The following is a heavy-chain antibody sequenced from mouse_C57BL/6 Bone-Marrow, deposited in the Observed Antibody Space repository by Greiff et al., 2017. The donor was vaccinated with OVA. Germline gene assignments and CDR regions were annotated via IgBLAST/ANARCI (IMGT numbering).Heavy chain of an antibody. J-gene: IGHJ2*01. Sequence: QVQLKQSGAELARPGASVKLSCKASGYTFTSYGISWVKQRTGQGLEWIGEIYPRSGNTYYNEKFKGKATLTADKSSSTAYMELRSLTSEDSAVYFCARRYYGTLFDYWGQGTTLTVSS. CDR2: IYPRSGNT. CDR1: GYTFTSYG. V-gene: IGHV1-81*01. D-gene: IGHD1-1*01. CDR3: ARRYYGTLFDY.